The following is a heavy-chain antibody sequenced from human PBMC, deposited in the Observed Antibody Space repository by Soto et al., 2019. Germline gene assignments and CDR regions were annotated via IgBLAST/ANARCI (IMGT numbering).Heavy chain of an antibody. D-gene: IGHD3-9*01. CDR2: ISSSSSTI. V-gene: IGHV3-48*02. CDR3: ARESGGVGPDWLSQYYFDY. CDR1: GFTFSSYS. J-gene: IGHJ4*02. Sequence: GGSLRLSCAASGFTFSSYSMNWVRQAPGKGLEWVSYISSSSSTIYYADSVKGRFTISRDNAKNSLYLQMNSLRDEDTAVYYCARESGGVGPDWLSQYYFDYWGQGTLVTVSS.